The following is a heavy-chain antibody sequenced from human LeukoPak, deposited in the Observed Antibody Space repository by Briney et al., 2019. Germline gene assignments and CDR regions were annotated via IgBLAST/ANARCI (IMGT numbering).Heavy chain of an antibody. D-gene: IGHD6-19*01. Sequence: PGGSLRLSCAASGFTFTNYAMHWVRQAPGKGLEWVAAILSDGSDRYYADSVKGRFTISRDNSRNTLYLQMNSLRAEDTAVYSCAKDVSSGWFDYWGHGSLVTVSS. CDR1: GFTFTNYA. CDR2: ILSDGSDR. CDR3: AKDVSSGWFDY. V-gene: IGHV3-30*18. J-gene: IGHJ4*01.